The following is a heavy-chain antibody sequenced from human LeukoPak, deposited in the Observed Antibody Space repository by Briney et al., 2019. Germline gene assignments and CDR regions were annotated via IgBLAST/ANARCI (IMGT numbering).Heavy chain of an antibody. D-gene: IGHD2-8*01. J-gene: IGHJ6*03. V-gene: IGHV3-30*02. CDR1: GFSFSSYG. CDR2: IQYDGSNE. CDR3: AKDRCSNGIGCYYYYMDV. Sequence: PGGSLRLSCAASGFSFSSYGMHWVRQAPGKGLEWVAYIQYDGSNEQYAGSVKGRFSISRDSSKNILNLQMNSLRAEDTAVYYCAKDRCSNGIGCYYYYMDVWGKGTTVTIYS.